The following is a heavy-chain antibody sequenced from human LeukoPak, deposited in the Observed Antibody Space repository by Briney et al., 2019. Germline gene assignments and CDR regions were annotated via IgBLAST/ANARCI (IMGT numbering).Heavy chain of an antibody. Sequence: PSETLSLTCTVSGGSISSYYWSWIRQSPGTGLEWIGYIYYTGSTNYNPSLKSRVTISVDASKNQFSLRLSSVTAADTAVYYCARGLAAAADYWGQGTLVTVSS. D-gene: IGHD6-13*01. V-gene: IGHV4-59*01. CDR3: ARGLAAAADY. J-gene: IGHJ4*02. CDR1: GGSISSYY. CDR2: IYYTGST.